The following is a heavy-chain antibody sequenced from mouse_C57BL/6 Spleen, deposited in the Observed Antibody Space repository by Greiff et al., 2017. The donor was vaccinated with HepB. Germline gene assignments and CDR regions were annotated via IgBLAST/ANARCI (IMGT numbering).Heavy chain of an antibody. V-gene: IGHV2-5*01. Sequence: VQLQQSGPGLVQPSQSLSITCTVSGFSLTSYGVHWVRQSPGKGLEWLGVIWRGGSTDYNAAFMSRLSITKDNSKSQVFFKMNSLQADDTAIYYCAKKDDGPFQDAMDYWGQGTSVTVSS. D-gene: IGHD2-3*01. CDR1: GFSLTSYG. CDR2: IWRGGST. J-gene: IGHJ4*01. CDR3: AKKDDGPFQDAMDY.